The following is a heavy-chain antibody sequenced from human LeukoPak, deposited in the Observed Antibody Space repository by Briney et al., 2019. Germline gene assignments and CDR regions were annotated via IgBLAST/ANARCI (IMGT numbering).Heavy chain of an antibody. CDR3: ARARYSTSNWFAP. CDR2: IYHSGST. CDR1: GYSISSGYY. J-gene: IGHJ5*02. Sequence: SETLSLTCTVSGYSISSGYYWGWIRQPPGKGLEWIGSIYHSGSTYYNPSLKSRVTISVDTSKNQFPLKLSSVTAADTAVYYCARARYSTSNWFAPWGQGTLVTVSS. D-gene: IGHD6-6*01. V-gene: IGHV4-38-2*02.